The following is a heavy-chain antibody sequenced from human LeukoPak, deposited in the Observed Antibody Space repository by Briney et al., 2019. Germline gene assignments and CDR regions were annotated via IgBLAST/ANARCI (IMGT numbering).Heavy chain of an antibody. D-gene: IGHD3-10*01. CDR3: ARGWDYGSGKGFDP. J-gene: IGHJ5*02. CDR2: MSSSRTSI. Sequence: PGGSLRLSCAASGFTVSSNYMSWVRQAPGKGLEWVSYMSSSRTSIYYADSVKGRFTISRDNAKNSLYLQMNSLRAEDTAVYYRARGWDYGSGKGFDPWGQGTLVTVSS. V-gene: IGHV3-48*04. CDR1: GFTVSSNY.